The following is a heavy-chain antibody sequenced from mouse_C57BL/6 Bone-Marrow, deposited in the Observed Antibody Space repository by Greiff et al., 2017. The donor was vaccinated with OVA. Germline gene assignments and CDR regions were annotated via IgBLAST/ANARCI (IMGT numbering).Heavy chain of an antibody. V-gene: IGHV5-4*01. Sequence: EVMLVESGGGLVKPGGSLKLSCAASGFTFSSYAMSWVRQTPEKRLEWVATISDGGSYTYYPDNVKGRFTISRDNAKNNLYLQMSHLKSEDTAMYYCAREWDYAMDYWGQGTSVTVSS. CDR3: AREWDYAMDY. J-gene: IGHJ4*01. CDR1: GFTFSSYA. CDR2: ISDGGSYT.